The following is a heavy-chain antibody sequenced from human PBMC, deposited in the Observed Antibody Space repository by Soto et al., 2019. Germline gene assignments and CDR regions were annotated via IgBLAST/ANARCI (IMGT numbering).Heavy chain of an antibody. J-gene: IGHJ6*02. CDR2: ISAYNGNT. V-gene: IGHV1-18*01. D-gene: IGHD2-15*01. CDR3: ARGPGVAATNPDYYYYYGMDV. CDR1: GYTFTSYG. Sequence: ASVKVSCKASGYTFTSYGISWVRQAPGQGLEWMGWISAYNGNTNYAQKLQGRVTMTTDTSTSTAYMELRSLRSDDTAVYYCARGPGVAATNPDYYYYYGMDVWGQGTTVTVPS.